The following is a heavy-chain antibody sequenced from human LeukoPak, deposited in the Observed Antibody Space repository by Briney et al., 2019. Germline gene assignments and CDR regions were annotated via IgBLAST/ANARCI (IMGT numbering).Heavy chain of an antibody. J-gene: IGHJ6*03. Sequence: PSETLSLTCAVYGGSFSGYYWSWIRQPPGKGLEWIGEINHSGSTNYNPSLKSRVTISVDTSKNQFSLKLSSVTAADTAVYYCARNIAVAGRGDYMDVWGKGTTVTISS. CDR1: GGSFSGYY. D-gene: IGHD6-19*01. CDR2: INHSGST. V-gene: IGHV4-34*01. CDR3: ARNIAVAGRGDYMDV.